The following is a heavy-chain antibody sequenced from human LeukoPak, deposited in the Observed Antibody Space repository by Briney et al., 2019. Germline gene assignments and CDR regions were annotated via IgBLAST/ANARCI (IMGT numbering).Heavy chain of an antibody. CDR2: MNPNSGNT. V-gene: IGHV1-8*01. CDR3: ARVGGPYDYGDFESDY. D-gene: IGHD4-17*01. J-gene: IGHJ4*02. Sequence: ASVKVSCKASGYTFTSYDINWVRQATGQGLEWMGWMNPNSGNTGYAQKFQGRVTMTRNTSISTAYMELSSLRSEDTAVYYCARVGGPYDYGDFESDYWGQGTLVTVSS. CDR1: GYTFTSYD.